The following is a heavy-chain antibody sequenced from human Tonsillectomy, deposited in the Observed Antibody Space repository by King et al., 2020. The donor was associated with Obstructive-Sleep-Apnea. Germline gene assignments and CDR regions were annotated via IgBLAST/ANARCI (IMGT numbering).Heavy chain of an antibody. Sequence: VQLVESGGTLVRPGGSLRLSWAASGFTFSDYYISWVRQAPGKGLEWISSISSTGDNIWYSDSVKGRFSVSRDNAKNSRYLQMNSLRDEDTAVYYCAKDMGVGGAFHYWGQGTLVTVSS. CDR3: AKDMGVGGAFHY. J-gene: IGHJ4*02. V-gene: IGHV3-11*01. CDR2: ISSTGDNI. D-gene: IGHD1-26*01. CDR1: GFTFSDYY.